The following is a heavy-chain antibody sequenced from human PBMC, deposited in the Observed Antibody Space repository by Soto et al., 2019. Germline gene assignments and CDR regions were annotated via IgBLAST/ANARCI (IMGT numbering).Heavy chain of an antibody. D-gene: IGHD1-26*01. CDR1: GASFGTYY. Sequence: QVQLQESGPGLVKPSETLSLTCAVSGASFGTYYWSWIRQPPGKGLEWIGYIFYSGHLKYNPSLKGRLTIPGDPAKNQTSLRLTSVTATDAAVYYWAREGGGYRFDYWGQGTLVTVSA. CDR3: AREGGGYRFDY. V-gene: IGHV4-59*08. CDR2: IFYSGHL. J-gene: IGHJ4*02.